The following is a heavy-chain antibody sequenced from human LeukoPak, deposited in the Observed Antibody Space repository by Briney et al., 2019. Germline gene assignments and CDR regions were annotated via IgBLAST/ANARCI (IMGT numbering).Heavy chain of an antibody. CDR2: IYYSGST. V-gene: IGHV4-31*03. J-gene: IGHJ3*02. CDR1: GGSISSGGYY. CDR3: ARSPGLQRWLRPAAFDI. Sequence: PSQTLSLTCTVSGGSISSGGYYWSWIRQHPGKGLEWIGYIYYSGSTYYNPSLKSRVTISVDTSKNQFSLKLSSVTAADTAVYYCARSPGLQRWLRPAAFDIWGQGTMVTVSS. D-gene: IGHD5-24*01.